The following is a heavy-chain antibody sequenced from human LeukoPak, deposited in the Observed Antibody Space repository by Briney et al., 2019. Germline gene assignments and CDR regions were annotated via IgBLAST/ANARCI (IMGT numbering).Heavy chain of an antibody. V-gene: IGHV4-59*01. CDR3: ARGRPVTGSFYFDY. CDR2: IHASGST. D-gene: IGHD1-26*01. CDR1: GGSISGYF. J-gene: IGHJ4*02. Sequence: SETLSLTCTVSGGSISGYFWSWIRQPPGKGLEWIGYIHASGSTNQSPSLKSRVTISVDTSKNQFSLKLTSVTAADTAVYYCARGRPVTGSFYFDYWGQGTQVTVSP.